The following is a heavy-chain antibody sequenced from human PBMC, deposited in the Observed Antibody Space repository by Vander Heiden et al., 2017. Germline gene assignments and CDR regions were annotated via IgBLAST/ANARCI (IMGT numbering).Heavy chain of an antibody. J-gene: IGHJ4*02. CDR3: AREGGIFPFDY. Sequence: QLVESGGRLFQLGGSLRLACSASGFTVRSNYMRWVRQAQGKGLGWVSVIYSTSSTYYADSVKGRFTISRDNSKNTLYLQMNSRRPEDTAVYYCAREGGIFPFDYWGQGTLVTVSS. CDR1: GFTVRSNY. D-gene: IGHD3-16*01. V-gene: IGHV3-53*01. CDR2: IYSTSST.